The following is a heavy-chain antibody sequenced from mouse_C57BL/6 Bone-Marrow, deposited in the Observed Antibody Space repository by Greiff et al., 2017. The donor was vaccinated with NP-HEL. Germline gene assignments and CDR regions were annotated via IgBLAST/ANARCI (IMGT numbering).Heavy chain of an antibody. CDR2: IHPNSGST. CDR1: GYTFTSYW. CDR3: ARSGGCGPVY. V-gene: IGHV1-64*01. D-gene: IGHD3-1*01. Sequence: VQLQQPGAELVKPGASVKLSCKASGYTFTSYWMHWVQQRPGQGLEWIGMIHPNSGSTYYNEKFKSKATLTVDKSSSTAYMQLSSLTSEDSAVYYFARSGGCGPVYWGQGTTLTVSS. J-gene: IGHJ2*01.